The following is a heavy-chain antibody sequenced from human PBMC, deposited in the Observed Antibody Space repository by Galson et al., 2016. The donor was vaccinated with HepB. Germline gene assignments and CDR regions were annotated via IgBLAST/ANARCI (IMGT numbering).Heavy chain of an antibody. V-gene: IGHV3-30*18. CDR2: DSMDGRRK. J-gene: IGHJ4*02. D-gene: IGHD2/OR15-2a*01. CDR3: AKRHEYCPPVGCSVDY. CDR1: GFTFSNYG. Sequence: SLRLSCAASGFTFSNYGMHWVRQAPGKGLEWVAADSMDGRRKFYSDSVKGRFTISRDNSNNMLFLQMDSLRPDDTAVYYCAKRHEYCPPVGCSVDYWGQGTLSPSPQ.